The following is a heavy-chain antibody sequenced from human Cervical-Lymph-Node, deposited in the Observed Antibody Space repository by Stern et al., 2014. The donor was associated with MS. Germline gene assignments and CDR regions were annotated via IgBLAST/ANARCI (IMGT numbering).Heavy chain of an antibody. J-gene: IGHJ5*02. Sequence: QMQLVQSGAEVKKPGASLKVSCKASGYTFTDFDINWVRQATGQGLEWMGWMNPSTGNTGYAQKFQGRVAMTRNTSISTAYMELTSLRSEDTAVYYCTRVYPWEPNWFDPWGQGTQVTVSS. CDR1: GYTFTDFD. D-gene: IGHD1-26*01. V-gene: IGHV1-8*02. CDR2: MNPSTGNT. CDR3: TRVYPWEPNWFDP.